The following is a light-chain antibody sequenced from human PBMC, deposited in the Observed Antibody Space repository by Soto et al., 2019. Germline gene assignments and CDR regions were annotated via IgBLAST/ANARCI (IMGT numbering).Light chain of an antibody. Sequence: QSVLTQPPSASGSPGQSVTISCTGPSSDIGDYAFVSWYQRHPGKVPKLMIYDVFKRSSGVPDRFSGSKSGNTASLTVSGLQTEDEADYYCRSYGGANNVVFGGGTKLTVL. CDR1: SSDIGDYAF. J-gene: IGLJ2*01. CDR2: DVF. V-gene: IGLV2-8*01. CDR3: RSYGGANNVV.